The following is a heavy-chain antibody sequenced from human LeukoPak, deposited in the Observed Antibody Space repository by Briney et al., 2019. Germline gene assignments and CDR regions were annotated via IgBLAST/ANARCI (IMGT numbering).Heavy chain of an antibody. CDR3: AKGWGDYGSSRTPDS. CDR2: TGGSDGST. Sequence: GGSLRLSCAASGFTFRTYGMSWVRQAPGKGLEWVATTGGSDGSTYYADSVKGRFTISGVNSKNTLYLQMNSLRAEDTAVYYCAKGWGDYGSSRTPDSWGQGTLVTVSS. D-gene: IGHD4-23*01. V-gene: IGHV3-23*01. J-gene: IGHJ4*02. CDR1: GFTFRTYG.